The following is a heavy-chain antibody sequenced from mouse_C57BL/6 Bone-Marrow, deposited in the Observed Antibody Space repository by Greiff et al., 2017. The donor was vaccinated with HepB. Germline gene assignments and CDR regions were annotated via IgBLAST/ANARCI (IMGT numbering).Heavy chain of an antibody. J-gene: IGHJ1*03. CDR2: ISDGGSYT. CDR1: GFTFSSYA. D-gene: IGHD3-2*02. V-gene: IGHV5-4*03. Sequence: EVKVVESGGGLVKPGGSLKLSCAASGFTFSSYAMSWVRQTPEKRLEWVATISDGGSYTYYPDNVKGRFTISRDNAKNNLYLQMSHLKSEDTAMYYCARFQDWYFDVWGTGTTVTVSS. CDR3: ARFQDWYFDV.